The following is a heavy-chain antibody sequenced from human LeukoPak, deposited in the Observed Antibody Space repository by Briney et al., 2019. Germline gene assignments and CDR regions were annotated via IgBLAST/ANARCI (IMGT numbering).Heavy chain of an antibody. CDR2: INPNSGDT. D-gene: IGHD6-13*01. CDR3: ARGPLVLTKKFDY. CDR1: GYTFTNYY. V-gene: IGHV1-2*06. Sequence: SVKVSCKASGYTFTNYYMHWVRQAPGQGLEWMGRINPNSGDTNYAQKFQGRVTMTRDTSISTAYMELSRLRSEDTAVYYCARGPLVLTKKFDYWGQGTLVTVSS. J-gene: IGHJ4*02.